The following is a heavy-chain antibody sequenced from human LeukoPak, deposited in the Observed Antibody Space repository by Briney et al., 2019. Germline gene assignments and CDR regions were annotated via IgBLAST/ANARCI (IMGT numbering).Heavy chain of an antibody. D-gene: IGHD3-10*01. CDR1: GFTFSSYA. Sequence: PGGSLRLSCAASGFTFSSYAMHWVRQAPGKGLEWVAVISYDGSNKYYADSVKGRFTISRDNAHNSLYLQMNSLKAEDTAVYYCATPLSIGGYWGQGTLVTVSS. V-gene: IGHV3-30-3*01. CDR2: ISYDGSNK. J-gene: IGHJ4*02. CDR3: ATPLSIGGY.